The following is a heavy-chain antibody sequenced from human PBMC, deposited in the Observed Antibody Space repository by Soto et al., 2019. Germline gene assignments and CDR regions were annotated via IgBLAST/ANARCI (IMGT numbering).Heavy chain of an antibody. Sequence: VQLVESGGGVVQPGRSLRLSCAASGFTFRTYGMYWVRQAPGKGLEWVAVIWYDASNKYYADSVKGRFTISRDNSENTLYLQMNSLRAEDTAVYYCARGRVDGGELDLWFQGTLVTVSS. V-gene: IGHV3-33*01. D-gene: IGHD1-26*01. CDR3: ARGRVDGGELDL. J-gene: IGHJ4*02. CDR2: IWYDASNK. CDR1: GFTFRTYG.